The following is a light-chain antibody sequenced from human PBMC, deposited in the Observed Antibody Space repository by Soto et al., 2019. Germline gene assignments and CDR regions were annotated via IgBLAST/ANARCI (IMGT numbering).Light chain of an antibody. CDR2: SAS. CDR1: QSVNGN. CDR3: QQHNNWPLT. J-gene: IGKJ4*01. V-gene: IGKV3-15*01. Sequence: EIVMTQSPATLSVSPGERATLSCRASQSVNGNLAWYQQKPGQAPRLLIFSASTRATGVPARFSGSGSGTEFTLTITSLQSGDFAVYYCQQHNNWPLTFGGGTKVEIK.